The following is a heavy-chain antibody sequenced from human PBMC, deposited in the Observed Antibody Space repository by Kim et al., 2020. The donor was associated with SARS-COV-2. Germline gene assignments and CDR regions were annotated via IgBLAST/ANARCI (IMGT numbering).Heavy chain of an antibody. Sequence: GGSLRLSCAASGFTFSSYAMSWVRQAPGKGLEWVSAISGSGGSTYYADSVKGRFTISRDNSKNTLYLQMNSLRAEDTAVYYCAKVPYSYGYEFYFDYWGQGTLVTVSS. CDR2: ISGSGGST. V-gene: IGHV3-23*01. CDR3: AKVPYSYGYEFYFDY. CDR1: GFTFSSYA. J-gene: IGHJ4*02. D-gene: IGHD5-18*01.